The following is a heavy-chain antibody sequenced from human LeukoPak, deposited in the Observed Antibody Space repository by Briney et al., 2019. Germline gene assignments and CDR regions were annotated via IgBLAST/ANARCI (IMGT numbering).Heavy chain of an antibody. Sequence: PGGSLRLSCAASGFTFSSYEMNWVSQAPGKGMEWVSYISSSGSSIYYADSVKGRFTISRDNGKNSLYLQMNTLRATDTAVYYCPRDYGDYLYWGQGTLVTVSS. CDR3: PRDYGDYLY. V-gene: IGHV3-48*03. J-gene: IGHJ4*02. CDR1: GFTFSSYE. CDR2: ISSSGSSI. D-gene: IGHD4-17*01.